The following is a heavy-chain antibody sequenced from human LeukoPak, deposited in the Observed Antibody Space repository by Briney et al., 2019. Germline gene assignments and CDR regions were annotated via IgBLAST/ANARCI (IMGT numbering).Heavy chain of an antibody. CDR3: AKGVVITSPHYHMDV. J-gene: IGHJ6*03. V-gene: IGHV3-30*02. Sequence: PGRSLRLSCAASGFTFSTYGMHWVRQAPGKGLEWVAFIRYDESKIYYADSVKGRFTISRDNSKNTLYLQMNSLRAEDTAVYYCAKGVVITSPHYHMDVWGKGTTVTVSS. CDR2: IRYDESKI. D-gene: IGHD3-16*01. CDR1: GFTFSTYG.